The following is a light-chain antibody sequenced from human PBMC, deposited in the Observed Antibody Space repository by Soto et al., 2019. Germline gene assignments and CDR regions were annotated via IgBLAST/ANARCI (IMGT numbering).Light chain of an antibody. Sequence: QSALAQPPSVSLSPGQSITISCSGTSSDVGNYNYVSLYQQHPGKAPKLMIYEVTNRPSGVSNRFSGSKSGNTASLTISGLQAEDEADYYCSSYTSINTLYVFGTGTKVTVL. CDR1: SSDVGNYNY. CDR3: SSYTSINTLYV. V-gene: IGLV2-14*01. J-gene: IGLJ1*01. CDR2: EVT.